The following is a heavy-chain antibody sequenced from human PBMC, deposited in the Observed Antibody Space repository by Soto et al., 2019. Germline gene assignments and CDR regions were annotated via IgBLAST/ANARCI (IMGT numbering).Heavy chain of an antibody. V-gene: IGHV1-18*01. CDR1: GYTFTSYG. CDR2: ISAYNGNT. J-gene: IGHJ4*02. Sequence: ASVKVSCKASGYTFTSYGISWVRQAPGQGLEWMGWISAYNGNTNYAQKLQGRVTMTTDTSTSTAYMELRSLRSDDTAVYYCARDLPNIPQWEASYGYSSSWYFDYWGQGTLVTVSS. D-gene: IGHD6-13*01. CDR3: ARDLPNIPQWEASYGYSSSWYFDY.